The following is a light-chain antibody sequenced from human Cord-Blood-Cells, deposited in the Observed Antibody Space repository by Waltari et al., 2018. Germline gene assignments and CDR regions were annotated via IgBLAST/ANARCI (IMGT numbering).Light chain of an antibody. V-gene: IGLV2-11*01. Sequence: QSALPQPRSVSGSPGQSVTISCTGTSSDVGGYNYVSWYQQHPGKAPKLMIYDVSKRPSGVPDRFSGSKSGNTASLTISGLQAEDEADYYCCSYVGSWVFGGGTKLTVL. CDR2: DVS. CDR1: SSDVGGYNY. J-gene: IGLJ3*02. CDR3: CSYVGSWV.